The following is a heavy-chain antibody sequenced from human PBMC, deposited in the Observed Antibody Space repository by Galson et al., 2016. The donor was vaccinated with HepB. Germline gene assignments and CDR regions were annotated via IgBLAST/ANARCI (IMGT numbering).Heavy chain of an antibody. D-gene: IGHD2-2*01. J-gene: IGHJ4*02. CDR1: GFTFSSHA. CDR2: VSDDGTHT. CDR3: ARSSSCSTINCFLPFDS. Sequence: SLRLSCAASGFTFSSHAMHWVRQAPGKGLEWVAIVSDDGTHTDYADSVKGQFTISRDNSKNTLYLQMNSLRAEDTSMYYCARSSSCSTINCFLPFDSWGLGTLVTVSS. V-gene: IGHV3-30-3*01.